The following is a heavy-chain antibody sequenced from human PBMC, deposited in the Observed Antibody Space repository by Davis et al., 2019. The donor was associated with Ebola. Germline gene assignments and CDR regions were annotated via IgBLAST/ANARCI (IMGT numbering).Heavy chain of an antibody. CDR1: GDTVSGGSGA. Sequence: HSQTLLTCAISGDTVSGGSGAWNWIRQSPSRGLEWLGRTYYSSKWYNDYAASVKSRITVNPDTSKNQFSLLLNSVTPEDTAIYYCVRGWFRSGMDVWGQGTTVTVSS. J-gene: IGHJ6*02. CDR2: TYYSSKWYN. CDR3: VRGWFRSGMDV. V-gene: IGHV6-1*01. D-gene: IGHD3-10*01.